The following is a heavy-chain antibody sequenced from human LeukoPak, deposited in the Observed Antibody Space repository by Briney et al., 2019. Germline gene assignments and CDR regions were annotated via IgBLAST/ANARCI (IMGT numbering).Heavy chain of an antibody. CDR2: IYYSGST. V-gene: IGHV4-59*08. D-gene: IGHD6-13*01. Sequence: SETLSLTCTVSGGSISSYYWSWIRQPPGKGLEWIGYIYYSGSTNYNPSLKSRVTISVDTSKNQLSLKLNSVTAADTAVYYCARVAAGIGFFQHWGQGTLVTVSS. J-gene: IGHJ1*01. CDR1: GGSISSYY. CDR3: ARVAAGIGFFQH.